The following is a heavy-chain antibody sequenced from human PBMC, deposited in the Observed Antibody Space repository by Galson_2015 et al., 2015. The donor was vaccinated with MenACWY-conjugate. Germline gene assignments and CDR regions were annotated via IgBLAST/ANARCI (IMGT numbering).Heavy chain of an antibody. D-gene: IGHD6-19*01. J-gene: IGHJ4*02. Sequence: SLRLSCAASGFTFSSYSMNWVRLAQGKGLEWVSAISSSGENTYYADSVKGRFTISRDNSKNTLYLQMNSLRAEDTAVYYCVKEYSGWSFDYWGQGTLVTVSS. CDR1: GFTFSSYS. CDR3: VKEYSGWSFDY. V-gene: IGHV3-23*01. CDR2: ISSSGENT.